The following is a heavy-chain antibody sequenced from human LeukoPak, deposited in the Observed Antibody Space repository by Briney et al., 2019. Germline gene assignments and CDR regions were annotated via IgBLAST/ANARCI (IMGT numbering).Heavy chain of an antibody. J-gene: IGHJ6*03. V-gene: IGHV3-48*03. Sequence: GGSLRLSCAASGFTFSSYEMNWVRQAPGKGLEWVSYISSSGSTIYYADSVKGRFTISRDNAKNSLYLQMNSLRAEDTAVYYCARVGVTRYYYYYYMDVWGKGTTVTISS. CDR2: ISSSGSTI. D-gene: IGHD2-21*02. CDR1: GFTFSSYE. CDR3: ARVGVTRYYYYYYMDV.